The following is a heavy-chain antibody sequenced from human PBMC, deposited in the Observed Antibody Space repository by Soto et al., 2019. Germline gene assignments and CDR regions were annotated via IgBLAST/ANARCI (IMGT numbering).Heavy chain of an antibody. D-gene: IGHD1-1*01. CDR1: GGSVRAPDW. CDR2: VHISGHS. J-gene: IGHJ5*01. Sequence: SETLSLTCTLPGGSVRAPDWWNWVRQSPDKGLEWIAEVHISGHSNYNPSLRSRVSVSIDGSKNQFYLNLNSVTAADTAIYYCARVRQGCSANNWYSDPWGQGMQVTVSS. V-gene: IGHV4-4*02. CDR3: ARVRQGCSANNWYSDP.